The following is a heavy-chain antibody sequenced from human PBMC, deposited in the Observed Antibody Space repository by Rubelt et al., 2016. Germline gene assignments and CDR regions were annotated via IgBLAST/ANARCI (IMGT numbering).Heavy chain of an antibody. D-gene: IGHD6-13*01. CDR2: INAGNGNT. CDR3: ARMRGPYSSSGGEFDP. J-gene: IGHJ5*02. CDR1: GYTFTSYA. V-gene: IGHV1-3*01. Sequence: QVQLVQSGAEVKKPGASVKVSCKASGYTFTSYAMHWVRQAPGQRLEWMGWINAGNGNTKYSQKFRGRVTITRDTSASTAYMELSSLRSEGTAVYYCARMRGPYSSSGGEFDPWGQGTLVTVSS.